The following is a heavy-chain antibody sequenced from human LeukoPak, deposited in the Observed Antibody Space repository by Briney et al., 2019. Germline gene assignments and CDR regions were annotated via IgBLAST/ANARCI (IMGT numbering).Heavy chain of an antibody. J-gene: IGHJ1*01. CDR2: ISYDGSNK. V-gene: IGHV3-30*03. CDR1: GFPFSGYG. Sequence: GGSLRLSCVASGFPFSGYGMHWVRQAPGKGLEWVAVISYDGSNKYYADSVKGRFTISRDNSKNTLYLQMNSLRAEDTAVYYCARDPGNMVVVPGAMHYFQHWGQGTLVTVSS. CDR3: ARDPGNMVVVPGAMHYFQH. D-gene: IGHD2-2*01.